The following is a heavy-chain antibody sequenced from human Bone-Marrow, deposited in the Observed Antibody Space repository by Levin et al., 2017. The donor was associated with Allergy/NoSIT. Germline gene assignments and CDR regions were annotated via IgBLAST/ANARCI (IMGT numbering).Heavy chain of an antibody. CDR2: INPNSGGT. D-gene: IGHD3-9*01. Sequence: GESLKISCKASGYTFTGYYMHWVRQAPGQGLEWMGRINPNSGGTNYAQKFQGRVTMTRDTSISTAYMELSRLRSDDTAVYYCARVKRYSRNWFDPWGQGTLVTVSS. V-gene: IGHV1-2*06. J-gene: IGHJ5*02. CDR1: GYTFTGYY. CDR3: ARVKRYSRNWFDP.